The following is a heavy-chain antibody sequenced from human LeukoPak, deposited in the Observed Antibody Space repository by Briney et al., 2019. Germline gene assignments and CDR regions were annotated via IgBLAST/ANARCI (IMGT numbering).Heavy chain of an antibody. CDR1: GYTFANYY. CDR2: INPVGGST. Sequence: ASVKVSCKSSGYTFANYYLHWVRQAPGQGLEWMGIINPVGGSTTYTQKFQGRVTMTRDTSTSTVYMDLSSLRSEDTAVYYCARGGSLAAAPHPYYFDYWGQGSLVTVSS. J-gene: IGHJ4*02. D-gene: IGHD6-19*01. CDR3: ARGGSLAAAPHPYYFDY. V-gene: IGHV1-46*01.